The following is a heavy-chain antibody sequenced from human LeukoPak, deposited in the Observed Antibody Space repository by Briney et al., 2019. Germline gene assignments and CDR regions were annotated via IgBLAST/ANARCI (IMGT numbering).Heavy chain of an antibody. Sequence: PGGSLRLSCAASGFTFSSYEMNWVRQAPGKGLEWISYISSSGGTIHYADSVKGRFTISRDNAKNSLYLQMNSLRAEDTAVYYCARGGFDWLLFNYYYYMDVWGKGTTVTISS. J-gene: IGHJ6*03. CDR3: ARGGFDWLLFNYYYYMDV. V-gene: IGHV3-48*03. CDR2: ISSSGGTI. D-gene: IGHD3-9*01. CDR1: GFTFSSYE.